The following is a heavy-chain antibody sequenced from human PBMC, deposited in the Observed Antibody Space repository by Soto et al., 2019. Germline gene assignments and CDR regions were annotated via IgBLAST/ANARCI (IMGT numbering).Heavy chain of an antibody. CDR3: AISALVLRVYVPTKDWFDP. J-gene: IGHJ5*02. D-gene: IGHD2-8*01. CDR2: INPNSGGT. CDR1: GYTFTGYY. V-gene: IGHV1-2*02. Sequence: QVQLVQSGAEVKKPGASVKVSCKASGYTFTGYYIHWVREAPGQGLEWMGWINPNSGGTKYAQKFQGRVTMTWDTAITTAYMEMSSLRYDDAAVYFCAISALVLRVYVPTKDWFDPWGQGTLVTVSS.